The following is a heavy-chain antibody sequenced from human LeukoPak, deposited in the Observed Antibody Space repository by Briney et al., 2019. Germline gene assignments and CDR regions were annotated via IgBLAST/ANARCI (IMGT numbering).Heavy chain of an antibody. CDR1: GYTFTSYY. CDR3: ASRKNGIAAAGTWADAFDI. V-gene: IGHV1-46*01. J-gene: IGHJ3*02. D-gene: IGHD6-13*01. CDR2: INPSGGST. Sequence: ASVKVSCKASGYTFTSYYMHWVRQAPGQGLEWMGIINPSGGSTSYAQKFQGRVTMTRDTSTSTVYMELSSLRSEDTAVYYCASRKNGIAAAGTWADAFDIWGQGTMVTVSS.